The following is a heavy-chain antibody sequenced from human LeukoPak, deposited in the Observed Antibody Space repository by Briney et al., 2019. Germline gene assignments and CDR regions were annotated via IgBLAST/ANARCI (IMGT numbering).Heavy chain of an antibody. J-gene: IGHJ4*02. D-gene: IGHD3-22*01. V-gene: IGHV1-2*02. CDR2: INPNSGGT. Sequence: GASVKGSCKASGYTFTGHYMHWVRQAPGQGLEWMGWINPNSGGTNYAQKFQGRVTMTRDTSISTAYMELSRLRSDDTAVYYCARGAHYHDSSEGYDYWGQGNLVTVSS. CDR1: GYTFTGHY. CDR3: ARGAHYHDSSEGYDY.